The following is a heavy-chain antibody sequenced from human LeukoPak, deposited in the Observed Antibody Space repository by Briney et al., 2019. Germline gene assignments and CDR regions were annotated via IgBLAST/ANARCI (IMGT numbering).Heavy chain of an antibody. CDR2: IYYSGST. J-gene: IGHJ4*02. CDR3: ATGPLYCSSTSCYPYYFDY. V-gene: IGHV4-59*01. D-gene: IGHD2-2*01. Sequence: SETLSLTCTVSGGSLSSYYWSWIRQPPGKGLEWIGYIYYSGSTNYNPSLKSRVTISVDTPKNQFSLKLSSVTAADTAVYYCATGPLYCSSTSCYPYYFDYWGQGTLVTVSS. CDR1: GGSLSSYY.